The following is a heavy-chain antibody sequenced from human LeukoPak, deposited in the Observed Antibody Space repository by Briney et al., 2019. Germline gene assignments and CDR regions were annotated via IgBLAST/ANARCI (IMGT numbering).Heavy chain of an antibody. J-gene: IGHJ3*02. D-gene: IGHD3-10*01. CDR2: ISWNSGSI. Sequence: GRSLRLSCAASGFTFDDYAMHWVRQAPGKGLEWVSGISWNSGSIGYADSVKGRFTISRDNPKNSLYLQMNSLRAEDTALYYCAKDEATLAMVRGVISEGAFDIWGQGTMVTVSS. V-gene: IGHV3-9*01. CDR1: GFTFDDYA. CDR3: AKDEATLAMVRGVISEGAFDI.